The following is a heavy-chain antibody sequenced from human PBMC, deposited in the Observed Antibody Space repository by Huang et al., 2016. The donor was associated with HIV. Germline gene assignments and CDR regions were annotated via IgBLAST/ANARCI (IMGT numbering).Heavy chain of an antibody. CDR2: IYPGDSDT. J-gene: IGHJ6*02. CDR3: ARLIGSPSFYYGLDV. D-gene: IGHD3-10*01. CDR1: GYRFRSNW. Sequence: QSGAEVKKPGESLKISCKGSGYRFRSNWIGWVRQMPGKGLEWMGIIYPGDSDTRYSPSFQGQVTISADKSINTADLQWSSLKASDTAMYYCARLIGSPSFYYGLDVWGQGTTVTVSS. V-gene: IGHV5-51*01.